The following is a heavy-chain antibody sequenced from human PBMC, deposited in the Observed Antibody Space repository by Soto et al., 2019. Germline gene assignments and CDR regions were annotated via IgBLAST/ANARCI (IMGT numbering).Heavy chain of an antibody. Sequence: ASVKVSCKASGYTFTSYAMHWVRQAPGQRLEWMGWINAGNGNTKYSQKFQGRVTITRDTSASTAYMELSSLRSEDTAVYYCAADHNCSRSSCYGSEYFQLWGRGTLVTVSS. J-gene: IGHJ1*01. CDR2: INAGNGNT. CDR1: GYTFTSYA. V-gene: IGHV1-3*01. D-gene: IGHD2-2*01. CDR3: AADHNCSRSSCYGSEYFQL.